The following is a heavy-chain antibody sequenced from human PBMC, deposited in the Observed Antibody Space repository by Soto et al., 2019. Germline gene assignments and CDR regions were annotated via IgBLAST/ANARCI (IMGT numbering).Heavy chain of an antibody. D-gene: IGHD2-2*01. CDR3: ARDHDGYCSSDSCLEYWYFDL. CDR2: ISSSSSYI. Sequence: GGSLRLSCAASGFTLRDYHMNWIRQAPGKGLEWVSYISSSSSYIKYADSVKGRFTISRDNAKNSLYLQMNSLRAEDTAVYYCARDHDGYCSSDSCLEYWYFDLWGRGTLVTVSS. V-gene: IGHV3-11*06. CDR1: GFTLRDYH. J-gene: IGHJ2*01.